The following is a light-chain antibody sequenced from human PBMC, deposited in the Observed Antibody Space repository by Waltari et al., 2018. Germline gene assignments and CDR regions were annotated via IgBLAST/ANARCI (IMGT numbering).Light chain of an antibody. V-gene: IGKV3-11*01. J-gene: IGKJ4*01. Sequence: EIVLTQSPATPSLSPGETATLSCRASQSVSSYLAWYQQKPGQAPRLLIYDASNRATGIPARFSGSGSGTDFTLTISSLEPEDFAVYYCQQRSNWPPGAAFGGGTKVEIK. CDR3: QQRSNWPPGAA. CDR2: DAS. CDR1: QSVSSY.